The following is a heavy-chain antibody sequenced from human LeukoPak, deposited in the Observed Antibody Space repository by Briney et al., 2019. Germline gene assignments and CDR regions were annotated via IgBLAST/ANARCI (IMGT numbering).Heavy chain of an antibody. CDR2: IYHSGST. CDR1: GGSISSGGYS. J-gene: IGHJ4*02. CDR3: AREGYYYDTNGYPAFDY. V-gene: IGHV4-30-2*01. Sequence: TSETLSLTCAVSGGSISSGGYSWSWIRQPPGKGLEWIGYIYHSGSTYYNPSLKSRVTISVDRSKNQFSLKLSSVTAADTAVYYCAREGYYYDTNGYPAFDYWGQGTLVTVSS. D-gene: IGHD3-22*01.